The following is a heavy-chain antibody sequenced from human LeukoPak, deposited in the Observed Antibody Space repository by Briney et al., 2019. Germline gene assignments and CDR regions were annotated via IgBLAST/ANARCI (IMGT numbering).Heavy chain of an antibody. Sequence: GGSLRLSCAVSGFTFSDYYMSWIRQAPGKGLEWVSYISSSGSTIYYADSVKGRFTISRDNAKNSLYLQMNSLRAEDTAVYYCARVRGEKGIAAAGTSYYYYMDVWGKGTTVTVSS. V-gene: IGHV3-11*01. D-gene: IGHD6-13*01. CDR3: ARVRGEKGIAAAGTSYYYYMDV. CDR2: ISSSGSTI. CDR1: GFTFSDYY. J-gene: IGHJ6*03.